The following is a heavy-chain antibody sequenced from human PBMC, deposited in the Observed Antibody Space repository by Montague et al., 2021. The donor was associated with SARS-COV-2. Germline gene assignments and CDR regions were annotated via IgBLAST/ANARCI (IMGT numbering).Heavy chain of an antibody. V-gene: IGHV4-61*02. D-gene: IGHD3-10*01. CDR1: GGSISSGSYY. J-gene: IGHJ3*02. Sequence: TLSLTCTVSGGSISSGSYYWSWIRQPAGKGLEWIGRIYTSGSTNYNPSLKSRVTISVDTSKNQFSLKLSSVTAADTAVYYCARDLAPYYGSVSYYNPIDAFDIWGQGTMVTVSS. CDR3: ARDLAPYYGSVSYYNPIDAFDI. CDR2: IYTSGST.